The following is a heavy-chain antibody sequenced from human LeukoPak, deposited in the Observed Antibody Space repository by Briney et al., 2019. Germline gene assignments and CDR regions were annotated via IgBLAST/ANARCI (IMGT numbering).Heavy chain of an antibody. CDR1: GGTFSSYA. CDR2: IIPIFGTA. D-gene: IGHD2-2*01. CDR3: ARDQYYSSTSCHYYYGMDV. V-gene: IGHV1-69*13. J-gene: IGHJ6*04. Sequence: SVKVSCKASGGTFSSYAISWVRQAPGQGLEWMGGIIPIFGTANYAQKFQGRVTITADESTSTAYMELSSLRSEDTAVYYCARDQYYSSTSCHYYYGMDVWGKGTTVTVSS.